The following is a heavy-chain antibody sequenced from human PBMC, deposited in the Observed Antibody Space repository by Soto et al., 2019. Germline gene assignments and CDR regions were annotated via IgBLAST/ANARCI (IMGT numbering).Heavy chain of an antibody. V-gene: IGHV4-4*07. J-gene: IGHJ5*02. CDR1: GGSISSYY. CDR2: IYTSGST. Sequence: SETLSLTCTVSGGSISSYYWSWIRQPAGKGLEWIGRIYTSGSTNYNPSLKSRVTMSVDTSKNQFSLKLSSVTAADTAVYYCARAGYSSGWGPGWFDPWGQRTLVTVSS. CDR3: ARAGYSSGWGPGWFDP. D-gene: IGHD6-19*01.